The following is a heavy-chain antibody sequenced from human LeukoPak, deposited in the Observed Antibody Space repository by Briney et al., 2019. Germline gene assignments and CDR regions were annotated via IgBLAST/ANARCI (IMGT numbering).Heavy chain of an antibody. CDR2: IKQDGSEK. V-gene: IGHV3-7*01. D-gene: IGHD6-13*01. CDR3: ARVGIAAAAAFDI. Sequence: QTGGSLRLSCAASGFTFSSYWMSWVRQAPGKGLEWVANIKQDGSEKYYVDSVKGRFTISRDNAKNSLYLQMNSLRAEDTAVYYCARVGIAAAAAFDIWGQGTMVTVSS. CDR1: GFTFSSYW. J-gene: IGHJ3*02.